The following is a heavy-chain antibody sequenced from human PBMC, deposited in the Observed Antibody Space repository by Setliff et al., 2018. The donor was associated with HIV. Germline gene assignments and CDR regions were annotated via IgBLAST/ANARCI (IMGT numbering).Heavy chain of an antibody. J-gene: IGHJ4*02. V-gene: IGHV4-59*11. CDR3: ARVSQGPDY. CDR1: GVSTSSHY. CDR2: VTHSGTT. Sequence: SETLSLTCTVSGVSTSSHYWSWIRQSPGKGLEWIGEVTHSGTTTYDPSLKRRITISVDTSKNQFSLKLTSATAADTAVYYCARVSQGPDYWGQGTLVTVSS.